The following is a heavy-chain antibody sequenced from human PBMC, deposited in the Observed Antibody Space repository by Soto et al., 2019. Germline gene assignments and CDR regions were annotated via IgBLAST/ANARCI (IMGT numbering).Heavy chain of an antibody. J-gene: IGHJ6*02. Sequence: QVQLQESGPGLVKPSETLTLTCTVSDGCISSYYWSWIRQAPGKGLEWIGYIHYSGSTNSNPFRTRRVSISVDTSSTQVSLKLSSVTAADSAVYFCARARYQLLHPYYSGMHVWGQGTTVTVSS. CDR1: DGCISSYY. CDR2: IHYSGST. CDR3: ARARYQLLHPYYSGMHV. V-gene: IGHV4-59*01. D-gene: IGHD2-2*01.